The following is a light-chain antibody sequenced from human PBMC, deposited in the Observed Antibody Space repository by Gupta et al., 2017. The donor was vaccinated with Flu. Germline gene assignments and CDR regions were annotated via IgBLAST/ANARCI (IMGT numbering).Light chain of an antibody. CDR2: AAS. CDR1: QTVSNY. J-gene: IGKJ4*01. Sequence: DIQMTQSPASLSASVGDRVTITCRASQTVSNYLNWYQQRPGKAPKLLIYAASNLERGVPSRFSGSGSGTAFTLTISSLRPEDFATYYCQQTYSSLLTFGGGPKVEFK. V-gene: IGKV1-39*01. CDR3: QQTYSSLLT.